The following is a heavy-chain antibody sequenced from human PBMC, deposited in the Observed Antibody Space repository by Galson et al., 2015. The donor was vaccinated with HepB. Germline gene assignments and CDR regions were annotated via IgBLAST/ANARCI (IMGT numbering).Heavy chain of an antibody. V-gene: IGHV3-72*01. J-gene: IGHJ3*02. Sequence: SLRLSCAASGFTFSDHYVDWVRQAPGKGLEWVGRSKTKAKRYTTEYAASVQGRFTISRDDSESSVFLQMNSLKASDTAMYYCARPYYYDSSGYRSAFDIWGQGTMVTVSS. CDR3: ARPYYYDSSGYRSAFDI. CDR2: SKTKAKRYTT. CDR1: GFTFSDHY. D-gene: IGHD3-22*01.